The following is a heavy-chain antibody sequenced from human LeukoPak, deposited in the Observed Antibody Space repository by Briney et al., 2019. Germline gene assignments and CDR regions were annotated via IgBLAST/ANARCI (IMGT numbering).Heavy chain of an antibody. D-gene: IGHD2-8*01. V-gene: IGHV3-30*02. CDR3: AKESGSACTNGVCYGWFDP. Sequence: GGSLRLSCAASGFTFSSYGVHWVRQAPGKGLEWVAVIWYDGSNKYYADSVKGRFTISRDNSKNTLYLQMNGLRAEDTALYYCAKESGSACTNGVCYGWFDPWGQGTLVTVSS. CDR2: IWYDGSNK. CDR1: GFTFSSYG. J-gene: IGHJ5*02.